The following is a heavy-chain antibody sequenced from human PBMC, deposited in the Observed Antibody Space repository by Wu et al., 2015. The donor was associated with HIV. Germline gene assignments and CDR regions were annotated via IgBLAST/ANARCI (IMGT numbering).Heavy chain of an antibody. J-gene: IGHJ4*02. Sequence: QVQLVQSGAEVKKPGSSVKVSCKASGGTFNSYVINWVRQATGQGLEWMGWMNPNSGNTGYAQKFQGRVTITRNTSISTAYMELSSLRSEDTAVYYCARGPNYDSSGSPVGPYYFDYWGQGTLVTVSS. CDR3: ARGPNYDSSGSPVGPYYFDY. D-gene: IGHD3-22*01. V-gene: IGHV1-8*03. CDR2: MNPNSGNT. CDR1: GGTFNSYV.